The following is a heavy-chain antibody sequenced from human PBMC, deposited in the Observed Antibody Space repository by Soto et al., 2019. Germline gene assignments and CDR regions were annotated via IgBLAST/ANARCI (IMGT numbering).Heavy chain of an antibody. CDR3: AREPSDNRGDKLYLDY. CDR1: GYTYRIYA. CDR2: ISTYNHDT. D-gene: IGHD3-22*01. Sequence: QIHLVQSGAEVKKPGASLRVSCKTSGYTYRIYAITWVRQAPGQGLGWLGWISTYNHDTRYAQRFQGRLSMATDTGKSTAYMERRSLTYDDKAVYYCAREPSDNRGDKLYLDYWGQGSLVAVSS. J-gene: IGHJ4*02. V-gene: IGHV1-18*01.